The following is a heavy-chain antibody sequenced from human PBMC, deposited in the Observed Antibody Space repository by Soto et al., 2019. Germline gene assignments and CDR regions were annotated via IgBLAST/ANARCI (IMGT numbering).Heavy chain of an antibody. D-gene: IGHD3-10*01. CDR3: ARDEGEYGSGSYYNWFDP. Sequence: PAGSLRLSCAASGFTFSSYAMHWVRQAPGKGLEWVAVISYDGSNKYYADSVKGRFTISRDNSKNTLYLQMNSLRAEDTAVYYCARDEGEYGSGSYYNWFDPWGQGTLVTVSS. J-gene: IGHJ5*02. V-gene: IGHV3-30-3*01. CDR1: GFTFSSYA. CDR2: ISYDGSNK.